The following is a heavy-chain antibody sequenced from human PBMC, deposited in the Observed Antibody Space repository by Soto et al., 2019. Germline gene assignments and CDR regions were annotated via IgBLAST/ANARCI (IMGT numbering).Heavy chain of an antibody. V-gene: IGHV2-5*02. CDR1: GFSLSTSGVG. J-gene: IGHJ4*02. D-gene: IGHD2-15*01. CDR3: AHSGPFGGSFTGYYCDY. Sequence: QITLKESGPTLVKPTQTLTLTCTFSGFSLSTSGVGVGWIRQPPGKALEWLALIYWDDDKRYSPSLKSRLTITEDTSKNQVVLTMTNMDPVDTATYYCAHSGPFGGSFTGYYCDYWCQGALVTVSS. CDR2: IYWDDDK.